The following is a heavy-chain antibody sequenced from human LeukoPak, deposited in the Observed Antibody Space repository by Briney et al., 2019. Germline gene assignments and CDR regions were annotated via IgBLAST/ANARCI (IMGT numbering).Heavy chain of an antibody. Sequence: GGSLRLSCAASEFTFSSYWMHWVRQAPGKGLEWVANIKQDGSEKYYVDSVKGRFTISRDNAKNSLYLQMNSLRAEDTAVYYCARLAVAGDFDYWGQGTLVTVSS. J-gene: IGHJ4*02. CDR1: EFTFSSYW. V-gene: IGHV3-7*01. D-gene: IGHD6-19*01. CDR2: IKQDGSEK. CDR3: ARLAVAGDFDY.